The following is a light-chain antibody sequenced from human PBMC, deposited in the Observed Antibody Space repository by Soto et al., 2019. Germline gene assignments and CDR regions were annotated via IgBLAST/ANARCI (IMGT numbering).Light chain of an antibody. CDR2: DAS. J-gene: IGKJ2*01. V-gene: IGKV1-5*01. CDR1: QSVTNW. Sequence: DIQMTQSPSTLSASVGDRVTITCRASQSVTNWLAWYQQKPGKAPNLLLYDASRLQSGIPSRFSGSGSGTEFTLTISSLQPDDFATYYCQQYTTYPYTFGQGTKQEI. CDR3: QQYTTYPYT.